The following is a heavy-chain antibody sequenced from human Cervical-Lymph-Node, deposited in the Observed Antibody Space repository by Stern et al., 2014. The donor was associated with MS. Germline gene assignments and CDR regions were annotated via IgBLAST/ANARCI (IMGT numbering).Heavy chain of an antibody. CDR2: INWSGVTT. V-gene: IGHV3-20*04. Sequence: EVQLVESGGRVVRPGGSLRLSCAASGFNFDDYGMGWVPPVPGKGLEWVSGINWSGVTTDYADSVKGRFTISRDNGKNSLYLQMNSLRVEDTGLYYCARGFSGYDWFDPWGQGTVVTVSS. D-gene: IGHD5-12*01. CDR1: GFNFDDYG. CDR3: ARGFSGYDWFDP. J-gene: IGHJ5*02.